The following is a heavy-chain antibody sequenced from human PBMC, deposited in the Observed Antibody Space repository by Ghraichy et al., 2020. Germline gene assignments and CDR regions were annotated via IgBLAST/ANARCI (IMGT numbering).Heavy chain of an antibody. Sequence: SETLSLTCTVSGDSISIGSYYWNWIRQPAGKGLEWIGRIYPSGITNFNPSLRSRVTISIDTSKNQFSLNLTSVTPADPAVYYCARDRGLGSPGFLAEPESDYYYYTDVWGRGTTVTVSS. V-gene: IGHV4-61*02. D-gene: IGHD3-10*01. CDR3: ARDRGLGSPGFLAEPESDYYYYTDV. J-gene: IGHJ6*03. CDR2: IYPSGIT. CDR1: GDSISIGSYY.